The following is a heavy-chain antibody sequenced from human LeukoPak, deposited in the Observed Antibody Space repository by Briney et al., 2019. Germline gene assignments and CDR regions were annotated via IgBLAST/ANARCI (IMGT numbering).Heavy chain of an antibody. D-gene: IGHD3-9*01. Sequence: PGGSLRLSCEASGFTFSNFGMHWVRQAPGKGLEWVAVISYDGKNEYYTDFVKGRFTISRDNAKNSLYLQMNSLRAEDTAVYYCASSVTYYDILTGYLDYWGQGTLVTVSS. CDR1: GFTFSNFG. V-gene: IGHV3-30*03. CDR2: ISYDGKNE. CDR3: ASSVTYYDILTGYLDY. J-gene: IGHJ4*02.